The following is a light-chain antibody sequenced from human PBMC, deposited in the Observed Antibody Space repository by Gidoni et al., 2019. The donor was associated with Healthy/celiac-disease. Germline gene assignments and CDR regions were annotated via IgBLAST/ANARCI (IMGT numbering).Light chain of an antibody. Sequence: DIQLTQSPSFLSASVGDRVTITCRASQGISSYLAWYQQKPGKAPKLLIYDASNLQRGVPSRFSGSGSGTDFTLTISSLQPEDFATYYCQQHNNYPITFGQGTRVEIK. CDR3: QQHNNYPIT. CDR2: DAS. J-gene: IGKJ5*01. V-gene: IGKV1-9*01. CDR1: QGISSY.